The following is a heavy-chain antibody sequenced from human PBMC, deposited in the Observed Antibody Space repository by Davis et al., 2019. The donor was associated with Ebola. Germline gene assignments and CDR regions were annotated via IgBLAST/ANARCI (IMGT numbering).Heavy chain of an antibody. V-gene: IGHV4-59*08. CDR3: ARHYHGALAVAGLLDY. CDR2: IYYSGST. J-gene: IGHJ4*02. D-gene: IGHD6-19*01. CDR1: GGSISSYY. Sequence: PSETLSLTCTVSGGSISSYYWSWIRQPPGKGLEWIGYIYYSGSTNYNPSLKSRVTISVDTSKNQFSLKLSSVTAADTAVYYCARHYHGALAVAGLLDYWGQGTLVTVSS.